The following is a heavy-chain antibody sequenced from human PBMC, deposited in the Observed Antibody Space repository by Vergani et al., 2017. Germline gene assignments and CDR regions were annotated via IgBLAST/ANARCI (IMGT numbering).Heavy chain of an antibody. CDR2: IYYSGST. D-gene: IGHD6-6*01. Sequence: QVQLQESGPGLVKPSETLSLTCTVSGGSISSYYWSWIRQPPGKGLEWIGYIYYSGSTNYNPSLKSRVTISVDTSKNQFSLKLSSVTAADTAVYYCASFIAARPYYMEVWGKGTTVTVSS. V-gene: IGHV4-59*08. CDR1: GGSISSYY. CDR3: ASFIAARPYYMEV. J-gene: IGHJ6*03.